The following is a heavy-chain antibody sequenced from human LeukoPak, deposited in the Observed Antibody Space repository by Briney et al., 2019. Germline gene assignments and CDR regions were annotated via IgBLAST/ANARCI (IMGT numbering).Heavy chain of an antibody. CDR3: ARLMGPASSSKGNIDY. J-gene: IGHJ4*02. V-gene: IGHV5-51*01. D-gene: IGHD6-6*01. CDR2: IYPGDSDT. CDR1: GYSFTNYW. Sequence: GESPKISCKGSGYSFTNYWIGWVRQMPGKGLEWMRIIYPGDSDTRYSPSFQGQVTISADKSISTAYLQWSSLKASDTAMYYCARLMGPASSSKGNIDYWGQGTLVTVSS.